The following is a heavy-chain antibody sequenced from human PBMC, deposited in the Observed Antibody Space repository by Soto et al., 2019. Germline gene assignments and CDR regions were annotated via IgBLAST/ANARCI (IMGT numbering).Heavy chain of an antibody. D-gene: IGHD1-26*01. CDR1: GYRFSTYW. Sequence: GESLKISCKASGYRFSTYWIGWVRQRPGKGPEWMAIIYPGDSDTRENPSFQGQVTISADKSRNTVHLQWRSLKASDTAIYYCARLGGIVDTGTWIQWGQGT. V-gene: IGHV5-51*01. J-gene: IGHJ4*02. CDR3: ARLGGIVDTGTWIQ. CDR2: IYPGDSDT.